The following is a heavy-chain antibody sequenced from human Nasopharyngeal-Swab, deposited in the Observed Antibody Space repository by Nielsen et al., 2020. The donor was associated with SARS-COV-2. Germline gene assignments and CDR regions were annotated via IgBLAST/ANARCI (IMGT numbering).Heavy chain of an antibody. J-gene: IGHJ6*02. CDR3: ARGLYSSGFSYYYYGMDV. Sequence: ASVKVSCKASGGTFSSYAINWVRQATGQGLEWMGWMNPNSGNTGYAQKFQGRVTMTRNTSISTAYMELSSLRSEDTAVYYCARGLYSSGFSYYYYGMDVWGQGTTVTVSS. V-gene: IGHV1-8*02. CDR2: MNPNSGNT. CDR1: GGTFSSYA. D-gene: IGHD6-19*01.